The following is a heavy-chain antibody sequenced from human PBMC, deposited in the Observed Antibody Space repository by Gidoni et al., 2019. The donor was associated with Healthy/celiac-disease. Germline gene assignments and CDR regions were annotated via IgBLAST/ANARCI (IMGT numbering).Heavy chain of an antibody. V-gene: IGHV4-31*03. D-gene: IGHD1-1*01. Sequence: QVQLQESGPGLVKPSQTLSLTCTVSGGSISRGGYYWSWIRQHPGKGLEWIGYIYYSGSTYYNPSLKSRVTISVDTSKNQFSLKLSSVTAADTAVYYCARVGWGTNEGNFFDYWGQGTLVTVSS. J-gene: IGHJ4*02. CDR3: ARVGWGTNEGNFFDY. CDR1: GGSISRGGYY. CDR2: IYYSGST.